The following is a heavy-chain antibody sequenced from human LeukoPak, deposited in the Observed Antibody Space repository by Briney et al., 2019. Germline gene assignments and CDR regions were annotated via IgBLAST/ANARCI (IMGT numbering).Heavy chain of an antibody. CDR1: GYTFTGYY. V-gene: IGHV1-2*02. D-gene: IGHD3-10*01. CDR3: ARVGGSGSYYRGNWFDP. J-gene: IGHJ5*02. Sequence: ASVKVSCKASGYTFTGYYMHWVRQAPGQGLEWMGWINPNSGGTNYAQKFQGRVTMTRDTSISTAYMELSRLRSDDTAVYYCARVGGSGSYYRGNWFDPWGQGTLVTVSS. CDR2: INPNSGGT.